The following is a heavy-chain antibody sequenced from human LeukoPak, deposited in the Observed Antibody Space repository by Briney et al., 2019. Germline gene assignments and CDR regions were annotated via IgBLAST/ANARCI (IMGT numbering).Heavy chain of an antibody. V-gene: IGHV3-53*01. J-gene: IGHJ4*02. D-gene: IGHD2/OR15-2a*01. Sequence: GGSLRLSCAASGFTVSSYFVSWVRQAPGKGLEWVSLTYSGGTTDYADSVKGRFTASRDNSKNTLYLQMNSLRAENTAMYYCARDDVPVIWGQGTLVTVSS. CDR2: TYSGGTT. CDR1: GFTVSSYF. CDR3: ARDDVPVI.